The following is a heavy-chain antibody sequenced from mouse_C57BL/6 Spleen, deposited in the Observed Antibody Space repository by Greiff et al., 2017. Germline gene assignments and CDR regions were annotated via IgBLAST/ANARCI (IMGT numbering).Heavy chain of an antibody. Sequence: ESGAELVRPGASVKLSCTASGFNIKDDYMHWVKQRPEQGLEWIGWIDPENGDTEYASKFQGKATITADTSSNTAYLQLSSLTSEDTAVYYCTSYGNYAFGYWGQGTTLTVSS. CDR1: GFNIKDDY. D-gene: IGHD2-1*01. CDR3: TSYGNYAFGY. CDR2: IDPENGDT. J-gene: IGHJ2*01. V-gene: IGHV14-4*01.